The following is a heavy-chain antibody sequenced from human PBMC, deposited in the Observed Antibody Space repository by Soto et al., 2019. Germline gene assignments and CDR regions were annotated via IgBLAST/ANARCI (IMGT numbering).Heavy chain of an antibody. CDR2: ISSSSSTI. D-gene: IGHD3-16*01. CDR1: GFTFSSYS. J-gene: IGHJ4*02. Sequence: PGGSLSLSCAASGFTFSSYSMNWVRQAPGKGLEWVSYISSSSSTIYYADSVKGRFTISRDNAKNSLYLQMNSLRAEDTAVYYCARDPGIMITFGGVQASDYWGQGTLVTVSS. V-gene: IGHV3-48*01. CDR3: ARDPGIMITFGGVQASDY.